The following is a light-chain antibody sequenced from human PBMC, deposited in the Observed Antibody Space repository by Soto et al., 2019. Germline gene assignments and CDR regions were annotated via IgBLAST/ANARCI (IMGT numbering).Light chain of an antibody. J-gene: IGKJ1*01. CDR1: QNVSSNL. CDR2: GAS. V-gene: IGKV3-20*01. Sequence: TGLTQSSCTLSWSPGERATLSCGASQNVSSNLLVWYQQHPGQAPRLLIYGASSRATGIPDRFSGSASGTDFSLTIRRLEHDDFAVYYCQQYGSSGTFGQGTKVDIK. CDR3: QQYGSSGT.